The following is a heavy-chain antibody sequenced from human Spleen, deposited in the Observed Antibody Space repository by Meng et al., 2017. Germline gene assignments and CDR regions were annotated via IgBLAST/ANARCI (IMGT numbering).Heavy chain of an antibody. D-gene: IGHD2-15*01. Sequence: GESLKISCAASGFTVSSNYMSWVRQAPGKGLEWVAVISYDGSNKYYADSVKGRFTISRDNSKNTLYLQMNSLRAEDTAVYYCAVGVAATRHYYYGMDVWGQGTTVTVSS. CDR3: AVGVAATRHYYYGMDV. CDR2: ISYDGSNK. J-gene: IGHJ6*02. CDR1: GFTVSSNY. V-gene: IGHV3-30*01.